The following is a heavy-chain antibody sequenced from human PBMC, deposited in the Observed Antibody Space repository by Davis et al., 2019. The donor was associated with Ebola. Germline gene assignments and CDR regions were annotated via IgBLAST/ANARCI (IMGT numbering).Heavy chain of an antibody. V-gene: IGHV4-34*09. J-gene: IGHJ5*02. CDR1: GGSFSGYY. Sequence: LRLSCAVYGGSFSGYYWSWIRQPPGKGLEWIGYIYYSGSTYYNPSLKSRVTISVDTSKNQFSLKLSSVTAADTAVYYCARDREYCSSTSCYGWFDPWGQGTLVTVSS. CDR3: ARDREYCSSTSCYGWFDP. CDR2: IYYSGST. D-gene: IGHD2-2*01.